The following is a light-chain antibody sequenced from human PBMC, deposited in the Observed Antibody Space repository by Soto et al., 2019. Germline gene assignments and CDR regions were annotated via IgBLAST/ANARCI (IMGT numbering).Light chain of an antibody. CDR3: QLYNGYPYT. V-gene: IGKV1-5*01. CDR1: QSIDNW. Sequence: DIQMNQSPSPLSASIGDRVTITCRASQSIDNWLAWYQQKPGKAPHLLIYDASRLETGVPSRFSGSGSGTEFTLSISSLQAYYFATYFCQLYNGYPYTFGPGTKLEIK. CDR2: DAS. J-gene: IGKJ2*01.